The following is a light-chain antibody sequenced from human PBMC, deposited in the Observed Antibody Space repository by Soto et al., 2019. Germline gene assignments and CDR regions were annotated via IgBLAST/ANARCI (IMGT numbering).Light chain of an antibody. CDR2: EVS. CDR3: SSYTSSNTGV. V-gene: IGLV2-14*01. J-gene: IGLJ3*02. CDR1: SSDVGGYNY. Sequence: QSALTQPASVSGSPGQSITISCTGTSSDVGGYNYVSWYQQHPGKAPKLMIYEVSNRPSGVSYRFSGSKSDNTASLTISGLQAEDEADYYCSSYTSSNTGVFGGGTQLTVL.